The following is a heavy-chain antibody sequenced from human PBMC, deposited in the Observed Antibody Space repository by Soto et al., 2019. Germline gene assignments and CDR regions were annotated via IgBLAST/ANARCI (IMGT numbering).Heavy chain of an antibody. CDR3: AREGSGYNL. J-gene: IGHJ1*01. D-gene: IGHD5-12*01. CDR2: IIPVFGRP. Sequence: VKVSCKASGGSFSSFGISWVRQAPGQGLEWMGGIIPVFGRPNYAQRFRGRLTITADESTNTVYLELIDLRSEDTAVYYCAREGSGYNLWGQGTQVTVSS. CDR1: GGSFSSFG. V-gene: IGHV1-69*13.